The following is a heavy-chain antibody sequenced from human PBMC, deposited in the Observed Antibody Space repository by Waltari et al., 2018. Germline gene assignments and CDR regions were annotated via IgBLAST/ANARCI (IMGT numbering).Heavy chain of an antibody. CDR1: GYSISSGYY. CDR3: ARNIHYYYYMGV. V-gene: IGHV4-38-2*01. Sequence: QVQLQESGPGLVKPSETLSLTCAVSGYSISSGYYWGWIRQPPGKGREWIGSIYHSGSTYYNPSLKSRVTISVDTSKNQFSLKLSSVTAADTAVYYCARNIHYYYYMGVWGKGTTVTVSS. CDR2: IYHSGST. J-gene: IGHJ6*03.